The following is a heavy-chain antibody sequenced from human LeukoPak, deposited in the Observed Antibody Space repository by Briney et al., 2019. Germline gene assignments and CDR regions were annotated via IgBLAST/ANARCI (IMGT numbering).Heavy chain of an antibody. Sequence: PSETLSLTCTISGFSIGGSSYYWGWIRQPPGKGLEWIGNIYSSGSTYYNPSLKSRVTISVDTSKNQFSLKLSSATAADTAVYYCARGLTYCDCWSAKGPFGYWGQGTLVTVSS. CDR1: GFSIGGSSYY. CDR2: IYSSGST. D-gene: IGHD3-3*01. CDR3: ARGLTYCDCWSAKGPFGY. V-gene: IGHV4-39*01. J-gene: IGHJ4*02.